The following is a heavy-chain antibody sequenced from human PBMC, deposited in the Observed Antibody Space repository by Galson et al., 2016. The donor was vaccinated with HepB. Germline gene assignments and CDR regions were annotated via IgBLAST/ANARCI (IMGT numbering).Heavy chain of an antibody. Sequence: SLRLSCAASGFTFSTYTMNWVRQAPGKGLEWVANIKQDGSEKYYVDSVKGRFTISRDNAKNSLHLQMNSLGAEDTAVYYCARESWQGDFLYHYYGMDVWGQGNPVTGSS. CDR2: IKQDGSEK. V-gene: IGHV3-7*01. CDR1: GFTFSTYT. D-gene: IGHD2-8*01. CDR3: ARESWQGDFLYHYYGMDV. J-gene: IGHJ6*02.